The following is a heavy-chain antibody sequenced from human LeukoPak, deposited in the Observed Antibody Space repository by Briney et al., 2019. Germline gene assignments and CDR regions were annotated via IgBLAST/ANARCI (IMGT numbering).Heavy chain of an antibody. D-gene: IGHD6-19*01. Sequence: GGSLRLSCAASGFTFSSYGMTWVRQAPGKGLEWVSAISGGGGSTYYADSVKGRFTISRDNSKNTLYLQMNSLRAEDTAVYYCAKDVQSGYSSGWYDYWGQGTLVTVSS. CDR1: GFTFSSYG. V-gene: IGHV3-23*01. CDR2: ISGGGGST. CDR3: AKDVQSGYSSGWYDY. J-gene: IGHJ4*02.